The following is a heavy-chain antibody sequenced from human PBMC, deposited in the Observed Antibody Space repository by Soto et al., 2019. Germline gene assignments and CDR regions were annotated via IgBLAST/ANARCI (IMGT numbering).Heavy chain of an antibody. V-gene: IGHV4-34*01. CDR3: ARTVAGMKTSYYYYGMDV. Sequence: SETLSLTCAVYGGSFSGYYWSWIRQPPGKGLEWIGEINHSGSTNYNPSLKSRVTISVDTSKNQFSLKLSSVTAADTAVYYCARTVAGMKTSYYYYGMDVWGQGTTVTVSS. CDR1: GGSFSGYY. CDR2: INHSGST. D-gene: IGHD6-19*01. J-gene: IGHJ6*02.